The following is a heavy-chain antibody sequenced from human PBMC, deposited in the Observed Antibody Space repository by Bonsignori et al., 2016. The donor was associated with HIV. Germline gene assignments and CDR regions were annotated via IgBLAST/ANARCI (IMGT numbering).Heavy chain of an antibody. V-gene: IGHV3-74*01. Sequence: VRQAPGKGLVWVSRINSDGSSTSYADSVKGRFTISRDNAKNTLYLQMNSLRAEDTAVYYCARDWGVRANDYWGQGTLVTVSS. CDR2: INSDGSST. J-gene: IGHJ4*02. CDR3: ARDWGVRANDY. D-gene: IGHD3-10*01.